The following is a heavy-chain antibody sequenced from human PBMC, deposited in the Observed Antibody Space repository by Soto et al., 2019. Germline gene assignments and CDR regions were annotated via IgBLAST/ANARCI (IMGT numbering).Heavy chain of an antibody. J-gene: IGHJ5*02. CDR1: GFTFSRYY. CDR2: INPSGAST. CDR3: ARDNSESNSWWFDP. D-gene: IGHD1-26*01. V-gene: IGHV1-46*01. Sequence: GASVKVSCKASGFTFSRYYMHWIRQAPGQGLEWMGIINPSGASTNYAQKFQGRVTLTRDTSTSTVSMEVSSLRSEDTAVYYCARDNSESNSWWFDPWG.